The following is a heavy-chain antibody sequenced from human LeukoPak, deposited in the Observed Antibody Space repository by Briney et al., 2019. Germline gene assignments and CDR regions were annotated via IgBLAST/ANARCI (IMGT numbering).Heavy chain of an antibody. D-gene: IGHD3-22*01. J-gene: IGHJ4*02. V-gene: IGHV3-48*03. CDR2: INSRGSTT. Sequence: GGSLRLSCAASGFTFSSYETNWVRQAPGKGLEWVSYINSRGSTTYYADSVKGRFTISRDNAKNSLFLQMNSLRDEDTAVYYCAREDDYDSSGYPDWGQGTLVTVSS. CDR1: GFTFSSYE. CDR3: AREDDYDSSGYPD.